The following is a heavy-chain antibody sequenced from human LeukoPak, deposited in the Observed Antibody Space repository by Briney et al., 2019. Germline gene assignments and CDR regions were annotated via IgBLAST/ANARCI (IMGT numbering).Heavy chain of an antibody. CDR3: AGEGSGSFYYYYFYMDV. CDR2: IYNSGST. V-gene: IGHV4-38-2*02. D-gene: IGHD3-10*01. Sequence: SETLSLTCTVSGYSISSGYYWGWIRQAPGKGLEWIGSIYNSGSTYYNPSLKSRVTISVDTSKNQFSLKLSSVTAADTAVYYCAGEGSGSFYYYYFYMDVWGKGTTVTISS. J-gene: IGHJ6*03. CDR1: GYSISSGYY.